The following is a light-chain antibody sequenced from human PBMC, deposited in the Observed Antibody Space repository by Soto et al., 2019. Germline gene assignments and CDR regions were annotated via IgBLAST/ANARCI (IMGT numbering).Light chain of an antibody. J-gene: IGKJ1*01. CDR1: QSISSY. CDR2: AAS. Sequence: DIEMTQSPSSLSASVGDRVTITCRASQSISSYLNWYQQKPGNAPNLLIYAASTWQSGVPSRFSAYGSETDFTLTISNLQAEDFATYYCQQSYTTPRTFGQGAKVEVK. CDR3: QQSYTTPRT. V-gene: IGKV1-39*01.